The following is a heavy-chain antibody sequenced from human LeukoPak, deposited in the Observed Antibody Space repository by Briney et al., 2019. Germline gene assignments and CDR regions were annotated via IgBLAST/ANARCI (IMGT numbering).Heavy chain of an antibody. Sequence: ASVKVSCKGSGYTFTGYYMHWVRQAPGQGLEWMGWIIPNSGGTNYAQKFQGRVTMTRDTSISTAYMELSRLRSDDTAVYYCARDRSRYDILNVYSIYFDYWGQGTLVTVSS. CDR2: IIPNSGGT. CDR1: GYTFTGYY. J-gene: IGHJ4*02. CDR3: ARDRSRYDILNVYSIYFDY. D-gene: IGHD3-9*01. V-gene: IGHV1-2*02.